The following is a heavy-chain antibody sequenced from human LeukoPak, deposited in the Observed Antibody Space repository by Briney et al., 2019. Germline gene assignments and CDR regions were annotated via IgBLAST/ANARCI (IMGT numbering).Heavy chain of an antibody. J-gene: IGHJ4*02. V-gene: IGHV3-23*01. CDR2: ISTSGGST. D-gene: IGHD7-27*01. CDR1: GFTFSGHA. Sequence: GGSLRLSCAASGFTFSGHAMSWVRQAPGKGLEWVSGISTSGGSTYYGNSVKGRFAIPRDNSKNMVYLQMNSLRAEDTAVYYCAKDRPGEAWFDYWGQGTLVTVSS. CDR3: AKDRPGEAWFDY.